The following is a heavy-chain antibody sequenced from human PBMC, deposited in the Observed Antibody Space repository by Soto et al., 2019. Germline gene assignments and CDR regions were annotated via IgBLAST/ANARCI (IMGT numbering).Heavy chain of an antibody. CDR3: ARGGSSDWQVAFDF. D-gene: IGHD6-19*01. CDR2: VNHNGRN. J-gene: IGHJ3*01. Sequence: QLHQQQWGAGLLKPSETLSLTCAVYGGSFSGYFWNWIRQSPGKGLEWIGKVNHNGRNNYNPSLKSRVTISLDMSKNQISLKLTSVTAADTAVYYCARGGSSDWQVAFDFWGQGTMVTVPS. CDR1: GGSFSGYF. V-gene: IGHV4-34*01.